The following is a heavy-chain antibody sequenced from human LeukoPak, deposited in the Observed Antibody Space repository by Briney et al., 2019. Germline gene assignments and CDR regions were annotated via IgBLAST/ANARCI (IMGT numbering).Heavy chain of an antibody. J-gene: IGHJ4*02. Sequence: PSETLSLTCTVSGGSISSYYWSWIRQPPGKGLEWIGYIYYSGSTNYNPSLKSRVTISVDTSKNQFSLKLSYVTAADTAVYYCARHRYDILTGYETYYFDYWGQGTLVTVSS. CDR1: GGSISSYY. V-gene: IGHV4-59*08. CDR3: ARHRYDILTGYETYYFDY. CDR2: IYYSGST. D-gene: IGHD3-9*01.